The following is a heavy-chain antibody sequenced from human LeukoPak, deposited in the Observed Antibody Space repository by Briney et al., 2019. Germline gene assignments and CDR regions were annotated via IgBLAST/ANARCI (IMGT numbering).Heavy chain of an antibody. D-gene: IGHD3-10*01. J-gene: IGHJ5*02. CDR2: ISAYNGNT. CDR3: ARDRGRILSFDP. V-gene: IGHV1-18*01. CDR1: GYTFTSYG. Sequence: ASVKVSCKASGYTFTSYGISWVRQAPGQGLEWMGWISAYNGNTNYAQKFQGRVTITRDTSASTAYMELSSLRSEDTAVYYCARDRGRILSFDPWGQGTLVTVSS.